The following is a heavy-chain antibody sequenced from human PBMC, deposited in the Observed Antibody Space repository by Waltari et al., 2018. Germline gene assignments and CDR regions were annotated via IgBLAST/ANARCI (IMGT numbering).Heavy chain of an antibody. J-gene: IGHJ4*02. CDR1: GGSISSSRYY. D-gene: IGHD2-2*01. Sequence: QLQLQESGPGLVKPSETLSLTCTVPGGSISSSRYYWGWIRQPPGKGLEWIGSIYYSGSTYYNPSLKSRVTISVDTSKNQFSLKLSSVTAADTAVYYCARARGAVVPAAIVYWGQGTLVTVSS. V-gene: IGHV4-39*01. CDR3: ARARGAVVPAAIVY. CDR2: IYYSGST.